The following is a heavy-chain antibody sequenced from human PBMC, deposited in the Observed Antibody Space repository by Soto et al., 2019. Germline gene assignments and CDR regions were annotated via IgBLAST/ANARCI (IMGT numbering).Heavy chain of an antibody. J-gene: IGHJ4*02. V-gene: IGHV4-39*01. CDR1: GDSISSSSYY. CDR3: ARPSVFGVVQFDY. D-gene: IGHD3-3*01. CDR2: IYYSGST. Sequence: SETLSLTCTVSGDSISSSSYYWGWVRQPPGKGLEWIGSIYYSGSTFYNPSLKSRVTISVDTSKNEFSLKLRSVTAADTAVYYCARPSVFGVVQFDYWGQGILVTVSS.